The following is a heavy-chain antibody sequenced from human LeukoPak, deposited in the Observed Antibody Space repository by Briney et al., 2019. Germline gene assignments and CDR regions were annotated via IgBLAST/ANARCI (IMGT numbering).Heavy chain of an antibody. Sequence: PGGSLRLSCVASGFSFSSYSMTWVRQAPGKGLEWVSYISSGSSTISYADSVKGRFTASRDNAKNSLFLRMTSLRDDDTAVYYCARTYYYARIGYSDYWGQGTLVTVSS. V-gene: IGHV3-48*02. D-gene: IGHD3-22*01. J-gene: IGHJ4*02. CDR3: ARTYYYARIGYSDY. CDR2: ISSGSSTI. CDR1: GFSFSSYS.